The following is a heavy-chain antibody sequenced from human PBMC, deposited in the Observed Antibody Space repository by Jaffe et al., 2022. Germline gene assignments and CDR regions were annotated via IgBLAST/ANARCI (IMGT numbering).Heavy chain of an antibody. D-gene: IGHD3-16*02. CDR3: ARDGSHNRYNWFDA. CDR2: ISSSSRTI. J-gene: IGHJ5*02. V-gene: IGHV3-48*01. Sequence: EVHLVESGGGLVQPGGSLRLSCVASGFSLSAYDMDWVRQAPGKGPEWVSFISSSSRTIYYGDSVRGRFTISRDNAKNSLYLEMNSLRAEDTALYYCARDGSHNRYNWFDAWGQGTLVTVSS. CDR1: GFSLSAYD.